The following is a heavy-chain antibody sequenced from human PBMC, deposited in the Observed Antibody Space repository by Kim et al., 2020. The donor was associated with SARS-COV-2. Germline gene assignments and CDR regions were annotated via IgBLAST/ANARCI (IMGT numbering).Heavy chain of an antibody. CDR2: K. D-gene: IGHD5-18*01. J-gene: IGHJ4*02. CDR3: ARMSAAMVTLDY. Sequence: KYYSTSLKTRLTISKDTSKSQVVLTMTNMDPVDTATYYCARMSAAMVTLDYWGQGTLVTVSS. V-gene: IGHV2-70*01.